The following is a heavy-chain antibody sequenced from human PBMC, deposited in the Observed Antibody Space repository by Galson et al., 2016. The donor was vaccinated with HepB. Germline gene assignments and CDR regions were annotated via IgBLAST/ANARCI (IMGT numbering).Heavy chain of an antibody. V-gene: IGHV3-13*01. D-gene: IGHD3-16*02. CDR2: IGTAGDT. Sequence: SLRLSCAASGFTFSSSDMHWVRQATGKGLEWVATIGTAGDTYYSGSARGRFTISREDAKSSMSLQMNSLRAGDTAVYYCAKSTLTEYVWGSYRNHALDIWGQGTRVTVSS. CDR1: GFTFSSSD. CDR3: AKSTLTEYVWGSYRNHALDI. J-gene: IGHJ3*02.